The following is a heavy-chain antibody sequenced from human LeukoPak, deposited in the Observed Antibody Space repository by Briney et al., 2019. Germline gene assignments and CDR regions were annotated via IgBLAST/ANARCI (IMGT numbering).Heavy chain of an antibody. CDR2: ISYDGSNK. J-gene: IGHJ4*02. CDR3: AKDRAVATTLGFFDY. Sequence: PGRSLRLSCAASGFTFSSYGMHWVRQAPGKGLEWVAVISYDGSNKYYADSVKGRFTISRDNSKNTLYLQMNSLRAEDTAVYYCAKDRAVATTLGFFDYWGQGTLVTVSS. CDR1: GFTFSSYG. V-gene: IGHV3-30*18. D-gene: IGHD5-12*01.